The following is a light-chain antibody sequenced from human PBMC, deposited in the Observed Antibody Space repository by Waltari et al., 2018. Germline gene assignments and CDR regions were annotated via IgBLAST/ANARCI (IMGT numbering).Light chain of an antibody. CDR3: GQTLQTPFT. CDR2: LVS. Sequence: DIVMTQTPLSLSVTPGEPASISCRSSQSLLHSNGYTYLHWYLQKPGQSPQLLIYLVSNRASGVPDRFSGSGSGTDFTLKISRVEAEDVGVYYCGQTLQTPFTFGPGTKLDIK. V-gene: IGKV2-28*01. J-gene: IGKJ3*01. CDR1: QSLLHSNGYTY.